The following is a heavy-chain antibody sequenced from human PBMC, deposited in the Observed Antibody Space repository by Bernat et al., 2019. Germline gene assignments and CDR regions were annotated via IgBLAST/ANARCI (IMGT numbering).Heavy chain of an antibody. CDR2: ISYHGNNK. CDR1: GFTFSSHD. CDR3: ARDDGAFAI. V-gene: IGHV3-30*03. Sequence: QVQLVESGGGVFQPGRSLRLSCAASGFTFSSHDMHWVRQAPGKGLEWVAGISYHGNNKYYGDSLKGRFTISRDNSKNTLYLQMNSLRTEDTGVYYCARDDGAFAIWGQGTMVTVSS. J-gene: IGHJ3*02.